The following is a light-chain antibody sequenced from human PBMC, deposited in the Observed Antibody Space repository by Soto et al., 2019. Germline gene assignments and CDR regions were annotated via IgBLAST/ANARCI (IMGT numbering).Light chain of an antibody. Sequence: EILLTQSPGTLSLPPWERATLSCRASQRVSSTYLAWYQQKPGQAPRLLIYGASSRATGIPDRFSGSGSGTDFTLTISRLEPEDFAVYYCQQYNYWPPLTFGGGTKVDIK. J-gene: IGKJ4*01. CDR1: QRVSSTY. CDR3: QQYNYWPPLT. CDR2: GAS. V-gene: IGKV3-20*01.